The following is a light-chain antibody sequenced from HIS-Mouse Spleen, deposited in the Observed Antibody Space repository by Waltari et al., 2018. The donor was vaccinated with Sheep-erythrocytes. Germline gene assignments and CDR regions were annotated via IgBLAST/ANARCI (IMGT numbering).Light chain of an antibody. CDR1: QGIRND. J-gene: IGKJ1*01. V-gene: IGKV1-6*01. CDR2: AAS. CDR3: QQYNSYSTWT. Sequence: AIQMTQSPSSLSASVGDRVTITCRASQGIRNDLGWYQQKPGKAPKLLIYAASSLQSGVPSRFSGSGSGTDFTITSSSLQPDDFATYYCQQYNSYSTWTFGQGTKVEIK.